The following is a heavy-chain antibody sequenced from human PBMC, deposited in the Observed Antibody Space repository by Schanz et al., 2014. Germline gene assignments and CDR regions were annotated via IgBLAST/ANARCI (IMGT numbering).Heavy chain of an antibody. Sequence: QVQLVQSGAEVHKPGASLKISCKASGYTFTNFFLHWVRQAPGQGLEWMGIINPIGGSTTYAQKFRGAVTLTTDTSTDTAYLELTSLRSEDTAVYYCARVSMEFERGKSYYYYMDVWGRGTTXTVS. J-gene: IGHJ6*03. CDR1: GYTFTNFF. D-gene: IGHD3-10*01. V-gene: IGHV1-46*01. CDR2: INPIGGST. CDR3: ARVSMEFERGKSYYYYMDV.